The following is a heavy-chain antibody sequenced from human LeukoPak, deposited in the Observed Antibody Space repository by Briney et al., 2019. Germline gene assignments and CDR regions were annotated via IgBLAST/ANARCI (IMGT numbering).Heavy chain of an antibody. D-gene: IGHD3-10*01. CDR2: IRYDGSSK. CDR1: GFTFSTSG. J-gene: IGHJ4*02. V-gene: IGHV3-30*02. CDR3: AKGLTYGFDY. Sequence: GGSLTLSCAASGFTFSTSGMHWVRQAPGKGLEWVAFIRYDGSSKYFADSVKGRFTISRDNSKNTLYLQMNSLRAEDTAVYYCAKGLTYGFDYWGQGTLVTVSS.